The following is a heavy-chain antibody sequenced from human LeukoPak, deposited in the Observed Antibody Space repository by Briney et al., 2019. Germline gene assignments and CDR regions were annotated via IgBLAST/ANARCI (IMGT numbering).Heavy chain of an antibody. Sequence: SETLSLTCTVSGGSISCYYWSWIRQPAGKGLEWIGRIYTSGSTNYNPSLKSRVTISVDKSKNQFSLKLSSVTAADTAVYYCARMPYYDFWSGYYYYYMDVWGKGTTVTVSS. CDR1: GGSISCYY. D-gene: IGHD3-3*01. V-gene: IGHV4-4*07. CDR2: IYTSGST. CDR3: ARMPYYDFWSGYYYYYMDV. J-gene: IGHJ6*03.